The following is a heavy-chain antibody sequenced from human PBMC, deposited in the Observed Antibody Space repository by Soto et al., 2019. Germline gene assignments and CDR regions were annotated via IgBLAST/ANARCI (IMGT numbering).Heavy chain of an antibody. CDR1: GLSFSTSW. D-gene: IGHD6-13*01. CDR2: IKQDGSEK. CDR3: ERSWAPDY. J-gene: IGHJ4*02. Sequence: EVQLVESGGDLVQPGGSLRLSCAASGLSFSTSWLTWVRQAPGKGLEWVANIKQDGSEKNYVDSVKGRFTISRDNAKNSLYLQMNSLREEDTAVYYCERSWAPDYWGRGTLVTVSS. V-gene: IGHV3-7*05.